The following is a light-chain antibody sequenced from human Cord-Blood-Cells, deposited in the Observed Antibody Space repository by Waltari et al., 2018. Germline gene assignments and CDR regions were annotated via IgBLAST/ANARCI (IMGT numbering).Light chain of an antibody. Sequence: DIQMTQSPSPLSASVGDRVPITCRASQSISSYLNRYHQTPGKAPKLLIYAASSLQSGAPSRFSGSGSGTDFTLTISSLQPEAFATYYCQQSYSTPFTFGPGTKVDIK. CDR2: AAS. CDR3: QQSYSTPFT. V-gene: IGKV1-39*01. CDR1: QSISSY. J-gene: IGKJ3*01.